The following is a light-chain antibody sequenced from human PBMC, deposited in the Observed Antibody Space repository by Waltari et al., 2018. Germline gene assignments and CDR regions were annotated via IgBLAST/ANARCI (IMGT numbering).Light chain of an antibody. Sequence: DIVMTQSPDSLAVSLGERATINCKSSQSLLYKSNNKNYLAWYQQKPGQPPKLLIYWASTRESGVPDRVSGSGSGTDFTLTISSLQAEDVAVYYFQQYYSTPWTFGQGTKVEVK. CDR1: QSLLYKSNNKNY. V-gene: IGKV4-1*01. J-gene: IGKJ1*01. CDR2: WAS. CDR3: QQYYSTPWT.